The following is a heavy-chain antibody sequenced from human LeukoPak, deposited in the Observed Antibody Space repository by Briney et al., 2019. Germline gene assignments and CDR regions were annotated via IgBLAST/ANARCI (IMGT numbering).Heavy chain of an antibody. CDR3: ARQVGVDDAFDI. Sequence: GGSLRLSCAASGFTFSNAWMNWVRQAPGKGLEWVSSISSGSSYIFYADSVKGRFTISRDNAKNSLYLQMNSLRAEDTAVYYCARQVGVDDAFDIWGQGTMVTISS. V-gene: IGHV3-21*01. D-gene: IGHD1-26*01. J-gene: IGHJ3*02. CDR2: ISSGSSYI. CDR1: GFTFSNAW.